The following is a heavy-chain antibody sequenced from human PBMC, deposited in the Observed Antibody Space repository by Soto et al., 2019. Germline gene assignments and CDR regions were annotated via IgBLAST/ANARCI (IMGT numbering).Heavy chain of an antibody. CDR3: VRPRPSGENYGMDV. Sequence: GGSLRLSCVASGLTVSHNYMAWVRQAPEMGLEWVSILYTEGTTYYADSVKGRFTISRDSSKNTLCLQMDSLRAEDTAVYYCVRPRPSGENYGMDVWGQGTTVTVSS. D-gene: IGHD3-16*01. J-gene: IGHJ6*02. CDR1: GLTVSHNY. CDR2: LYTEGTT. V-gene: IGHV3-53*01.